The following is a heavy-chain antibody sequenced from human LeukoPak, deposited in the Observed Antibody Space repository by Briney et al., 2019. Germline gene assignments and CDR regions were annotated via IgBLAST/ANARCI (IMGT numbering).Heavy chain of an antibody. V-gene: IGHV3-23*01. Sequence: GGSLRLSCAASGFTFSSYAMSWVRQAPGKGLEWVSAISGSGGSTYYTDSVKGRFTISRDNSKNTLYLQMNSLRAEDTAVYYCARDLGYSSLDAWGQGTLVTVSS. D-gene: IGHD2-15*01. CDR3: ARDLGYSSLDA. CDR2: ISGSGGST. J-gene: IGHJ5*02. CDR1: GFTFSSYA.